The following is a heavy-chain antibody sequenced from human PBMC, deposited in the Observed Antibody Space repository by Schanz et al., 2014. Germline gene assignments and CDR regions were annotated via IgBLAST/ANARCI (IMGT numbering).Heavy chain of an antibody. Sequence: QVRLVQSGAELKMPGATVKVSCETSGYTFTNYGVSWVRQAPGQGLEWVAWISPYNGNTAYAQNLKGRVRMTTDTSTATAYMELRSLTSDDTAVYYCARDPYSASYFPSPPLYGLDVWGQGTTVTVSS. D-gene: IGHD1-26*01. V-gene: IGHV1-18*01. J-gene: IGHJ6*02. CDR2: ISPYNGNT. CDR3: ARDPYSASYFPSPPLYGLDV. CDR1: GYTFTNYG.